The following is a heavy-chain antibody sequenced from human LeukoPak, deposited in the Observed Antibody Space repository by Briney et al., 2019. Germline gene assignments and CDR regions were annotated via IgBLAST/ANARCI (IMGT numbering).Heavy chain of an antibody. CDR1: GYTFTSHY. CDR3: ARDAAPGTYYETY. Sequence: ASVKVSCKASGYTFTSHYIHWVRHAPGQGLEWMGMISSSGDSTSYTQTLEGRVTMTTDTSTTTRTVYMELSRLTYEDTAVYFCARDAAPGTYYETYWGEGTLVTVSS. J-gene: IGHJ4*02. V-gene: IGHV1-46*04. CDR2: ISSSGDST. D-gene: IGHD3-10*01.